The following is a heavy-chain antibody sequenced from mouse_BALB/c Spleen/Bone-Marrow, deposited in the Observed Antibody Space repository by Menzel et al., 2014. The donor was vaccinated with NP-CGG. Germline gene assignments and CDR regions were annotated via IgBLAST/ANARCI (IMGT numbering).Heavy chain of an antibody. J-gene: IGHJ2*01. Sequence: EVKLVESGPSLVKPSQTLSLPCSVTGDSITSGYWNWIRNFPGNKLEYMGYISYSGNTYYNPSLKSRISITRDTSKNXYYLQLNSVTTEDTATYYCATYDGYCFDYWGQGTTLTVSS. CDR3: ATYDGYCFDY. CDR1: GDSITSGY. D-gene: IGHD2-3*01. CDR2: ISYSGNT. V-gene: IGHV3-8*02.